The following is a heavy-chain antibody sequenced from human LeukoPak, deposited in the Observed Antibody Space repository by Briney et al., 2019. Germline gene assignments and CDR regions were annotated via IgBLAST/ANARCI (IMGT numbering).Heavy chain of an antibody. CDR2: IIPIFGTA. V-gene: IGHV1-69*06. J-gene: IGHJ4*02. CDR3: ATQRRPQSPFDY. CDR1: GGTFSSYA. D-gene: IGHD2-2*01. Sequence: SVKVSCKASGGTFSSYAISWVRQAPGQGLEWMGGIIPIFGTANYAQKFQGRVTITADKSTSTAYMELSSLRSEDTAVYYCATQRRPQSPFDYWGQGTLVTVSS.